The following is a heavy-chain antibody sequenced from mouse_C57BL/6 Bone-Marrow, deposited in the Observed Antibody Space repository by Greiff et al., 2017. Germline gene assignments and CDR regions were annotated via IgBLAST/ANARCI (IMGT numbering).Heavy chain of an antibody. CDR3: ARWGGSSPFDY. CDR2: INPGSGGT. D-gene: IGHD1-1*01. J-gene: IGHJ2*01. Sequence: VQLQQSGAELVRPGTSVKVSCKASGYAFTNYLIEWVKQRPGQGLEWIGVINPGSGGTNYNEKFKGKATLTADQSSSTAYMQLSSLTSEDAAVYFCARWGGSSPFDYWGQGTTLTVSS. V-gene: IGHV1-54*01. CDR1: GYAFTNYL.